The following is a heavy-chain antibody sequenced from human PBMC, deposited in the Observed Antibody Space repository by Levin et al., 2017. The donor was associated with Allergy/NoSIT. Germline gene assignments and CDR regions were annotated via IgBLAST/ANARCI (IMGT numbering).Heavy chain of an antibody. CDR2: TYYRSRWYN. V-gene: IGHV6-1*01. Sequence: SETLSLTCVISGDSVSTNSGAWNWIRQSPSRGLEWLGRTYYRSRWYNDYAPFLKSRVRFTPDTSKNQFTLQLSSVTAEDTGVYYCVRGIVAAADGMDVWGQGTTVTVSS. D-gene: IGHD2-15*01. J-gene: IGHJ6*02. CDR3: VRGIVAAADGMDV. CDR1: GDSVSTNSGA.